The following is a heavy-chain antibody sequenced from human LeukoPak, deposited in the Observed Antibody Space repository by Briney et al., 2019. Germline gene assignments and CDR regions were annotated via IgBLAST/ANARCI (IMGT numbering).Heavy chain of an antibody. Sequence: GGSLRLSRAASGFSFSSYGMHWVRQAPGKGLEWVAFIRYDGSNKYYADSVKGRFTISIDNSKNTLYLQMNSLRAEDTAVYYCAKDLDWGSVSHFDYWGQGTLVTVSS. CDR3: AKDLDWGSVSHFDY. V-gene: IGHV3-30*02. CDR1: GFSFSSYG. J-gene: IGHJ4*02. CDR2: IRYDGSNK. D-gene: IGHD3-9*01.